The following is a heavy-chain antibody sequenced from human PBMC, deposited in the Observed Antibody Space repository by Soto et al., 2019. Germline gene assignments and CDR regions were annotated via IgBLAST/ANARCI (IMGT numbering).Heavy chain of an antibody. J-gene: IGHJ4*02. CDR2: IKQDGSEK. V-gene: IGHV3-7*01. CDR1: GFSFSSYW. CDR3: ARVRTPFKYYFDY. Sequence: EVQLVESGGGLVQPGGSLRLSCAASGFSFSSYWMSWVRQAPGKGLEWVANIKQDGSEKYYVDSVKGRFTSSRDNAKNTLYLQLNSLRPEDTDVYYCARVRTPFKYYFDYWGQGTLVTVSS.